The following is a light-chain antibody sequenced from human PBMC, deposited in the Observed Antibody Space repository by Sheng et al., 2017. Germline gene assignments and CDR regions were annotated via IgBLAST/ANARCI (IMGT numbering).Light chain of an antibody. V-gene: IGKV1-9*01. CDR2: GAS. J-gene: IGKJ4*01. CDR3: QQYGRSPLT. CDR1: QGISTY. Sequence: QLTQSPSSLSASVGDRVIITCRASQGISTYLAWYQQKPEKAPNLLIYGASTLQSGVPSRFSGSGSGTDFTLTISILEPEDFAVYYCQQYGRSPLTFGGGTKVEIK.